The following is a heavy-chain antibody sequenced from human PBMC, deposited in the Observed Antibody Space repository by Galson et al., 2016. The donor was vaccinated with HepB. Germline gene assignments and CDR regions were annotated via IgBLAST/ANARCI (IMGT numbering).Heavy chain of an antibody. V-gene: IGHV3-30-3*02. CDR2: ISYDGNKR. CDR3: AKKSLVAGTTTYVFDN. D-gene: IGHD6-19*01. Sequence: VRQAPGKGLEWVAVISYDGNKRYYAASVNGRFTIARDNSENTLYLQMNSPRADDTAVYYCAKKSLVAGTTTYVFDNWGQGTLVTVSS. J-gene: IGHJ4*02.